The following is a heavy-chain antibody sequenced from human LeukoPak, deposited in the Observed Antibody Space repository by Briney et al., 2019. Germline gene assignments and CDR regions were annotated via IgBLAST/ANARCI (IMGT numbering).Heavy chain of an antibody. CDR1: GFTFSSYS. J-gene: IGHJ4*02. D-gene: IGHD1-26*01. V-gene: IGHV3-21*01. CDR2: ISSSSSYI. Sequence: PGGSLRLSCAASGFTFSSYSMNWVRQAPGKGLEWVSSISSSSSYIYYADSVKGRFTISRDNAKNSLYLQMNSLRAEDMAVYYCAREDPISGSYKDYWGQGTLVTVSS. CDR3: AREDPISGSYKDY.